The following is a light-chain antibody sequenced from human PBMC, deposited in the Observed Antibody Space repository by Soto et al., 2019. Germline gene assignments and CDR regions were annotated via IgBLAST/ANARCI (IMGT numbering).Light chain of an antibody. J-gene: IGLJ1*01. Sequence: QSALTQPRSVSGSPGQSVTISCTGTSSDVGGYNYVSWYQQHPGKAPKLMIYDVSKRPSGVPDRFSGSKSGNTASLTISGLQAEDGADYYCCSYAGSSLYVFGTGTKLTV. CDR1: SSDVGGYNY. CDR3: CSYAGSSLYV. CDR2: DVS. V-gene: IGLV2-11*01.